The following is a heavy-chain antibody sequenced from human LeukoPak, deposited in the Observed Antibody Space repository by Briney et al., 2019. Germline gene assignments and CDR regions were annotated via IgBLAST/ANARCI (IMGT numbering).Heavy chain of an antibody. CDR1: GGSISSYY. CDR2: IYYGGST. V-gene: IGHV4-59*01. D-gene: IGHD6-13*01. J-gene: IGHJ6*03. CDR3: ARTTEAHSWRTRYYDYYMDV. Sequence: PSETLSLTCTVSGGSISSYYWSCIRHPPGKGLEWTGYIYYGGSTNYNPSLKSRVTISVDTSKNQFSLKLSSVTAADTAVYYCARTTEAHSWRTRYYDYYMDVWGKGTTVTVSS.